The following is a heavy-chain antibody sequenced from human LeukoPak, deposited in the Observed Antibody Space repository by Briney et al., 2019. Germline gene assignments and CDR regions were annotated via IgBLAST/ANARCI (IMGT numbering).Heavy chain of an antibody. CDR1: GYSFTSYW. D-gene: IGHD2-2*01. CDR2: IYPGDSDT. CDR3: ARASNQLLYWFDP. Sequence: GESLQISCKGSGYSFTSYWIGWVRQMPGKGLEWMGIIYPGDSDTRYSPSFQGQVTISADKSISTAYLQWSSLKASDTAMYYCARASNQLLYWFDPWGQGTLVTVSS. J-gene: IGHJ5*02. V-gene: IGHV5-51*01.